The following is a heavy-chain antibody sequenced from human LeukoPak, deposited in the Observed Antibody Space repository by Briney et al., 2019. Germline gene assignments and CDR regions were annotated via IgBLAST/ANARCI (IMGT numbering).Heavy chain of an antibody. D-gene: IGHD2-15*01. Sequence: GGSLRLSCAASGFTFSSYAMSWVRQTPGKGLECVSAISGSGGSTYYADSVQGRFTISRDNSMYTLYLQMNSLRAEDTAVYYCANTPARWLRLEAFDYWGRGTLVTVSS. CDR1: GFTFSSYA. V-gene: IGHV3-23*01. CDR2: ISGSGGST. CDR3: ANTPARWLRLEAFDY. J-gene: IGHJ4*02.